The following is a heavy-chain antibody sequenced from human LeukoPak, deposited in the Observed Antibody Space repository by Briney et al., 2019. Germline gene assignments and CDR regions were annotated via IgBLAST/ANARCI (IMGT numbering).Heavy chain of an antibody. Sequence: PGGSLRLSCAASGFTFSSYEMNWVRQAPGKGLEWASYISSSGSTIYYADSVKGRFTISRDNAKNSLYLQMNSLRAEDTAVYYCARDQAAAGRNWGQGTLVTVSS. CDR2: ISSSGSTI. V-gene: IGHV3-48*03. D-gene: IGHD6-13*01. CDR1: GFTFSSYE. CDR3: ARDQAAAGRN. J-gene: IGHJ4*02.